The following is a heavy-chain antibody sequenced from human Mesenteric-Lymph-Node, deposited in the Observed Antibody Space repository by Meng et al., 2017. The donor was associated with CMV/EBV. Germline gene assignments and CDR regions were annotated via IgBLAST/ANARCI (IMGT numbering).Heavy chain of an antibody. V-gene: IGHV1-8*01. CDR3: ARRRYDFWSTYYFYDYYGMDV. CDR2: TNANSGNT. J-gene: IGHJ6*02. D-gene: IGHD3-3*01. CDR1: GYSFTSYD. Sequence: ASVKVSCKASGYSFTSYDINWVRQATGQGLEWMGWTNANSGNTGYAQKFQGRVTMTRNTSINTAYMELSSLRSEDTAVYYCARRRYDFWSTYYFYDYYGMDVWGQGSTVTVSS.